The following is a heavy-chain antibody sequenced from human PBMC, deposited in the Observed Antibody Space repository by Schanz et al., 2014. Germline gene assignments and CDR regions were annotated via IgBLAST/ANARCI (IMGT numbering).Heavy chain of an antibody. CDR1: GFTFSKYW. J-gene: IGHJ6*02. Sequence: EVHLVESGGGLVKRGGSLRLSCGGSGFTFSKYWMSWVRQAPGKGLEWVANIKQDGSEKYYVDAVKGRFTISRDNSKNTLYLQMNSLRAEDTSVYFCARVRRRIATPSTPSFRNYYYYAMDVWGQGTTVTVSS. D-gene: IGHD6-13*01. CDR2: IKQDGSEK. V-gene: IGHV3-7*02. CDR3: ARVRRRIATPSTPSFRNYYYYAMDV.